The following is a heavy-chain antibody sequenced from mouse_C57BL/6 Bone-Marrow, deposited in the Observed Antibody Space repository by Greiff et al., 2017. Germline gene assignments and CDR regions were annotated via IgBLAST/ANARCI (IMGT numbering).Heavy chain of an antibody. V-gene: IGHV5-17*01. Sequence: EVKLQESGGGLVKPGGSLKLSCAASGFTFSDYGMHWVRQAPEKGLEWVAYISSGSSTIYYADTVKGRFTISRDNAKNTLFLQMTSLRSEDTAMYYCARGRLHANFDYWGQGTTLTVYS. CDR1: GFTFSDYG. CDR2: ISSGSSTI. J-gene: IGHJ2*01. D-gene: IGHD2-4*01. CDR3: ARGRLHANFDY.